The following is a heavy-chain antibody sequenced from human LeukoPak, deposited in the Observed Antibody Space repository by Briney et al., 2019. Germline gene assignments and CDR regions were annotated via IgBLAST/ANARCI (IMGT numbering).Heavy chain of an antibody. Sequence: SETLSLTCTVSGGSISSSSYYWGWIRQPPGKGLEWIGSIYYSGSTYYNPSLKSRVTISVDTSKNQFSLKLSSVTAADTAVYYCARQSAPGYYYMDVWGKGTTVTVSS. V-gene: IGHV4-39*01. CDR1: GGSISSSSYY. J-gene: IGHJ6*03. CDR3: ARQSAPGYYYMDV. CDR2: IYYSGST. D-gene: IGHD6-6*01.